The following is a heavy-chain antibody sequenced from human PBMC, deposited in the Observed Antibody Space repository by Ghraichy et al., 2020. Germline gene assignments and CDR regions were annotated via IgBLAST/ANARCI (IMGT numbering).Heavy chain of an antibody. CDR3: AKDRGYTYGFENYFDY. J-gene: IGHJ4*02. CDR1: GFTFSSYG. CDR2: MRFDENSK. D-gene: IGHD5-18*01. V-gene: IGHV3-30*02. Sequence: GSLRLSCAASGFTFSSYGMHWVRQSPGKGLEWVAYMRFDENSKYYADSVRGRFTISRDNSKNTLFLQMNNLTPEDTAVFRCAKDRGYTYGFENYFDYSGRGTLVTVSS.